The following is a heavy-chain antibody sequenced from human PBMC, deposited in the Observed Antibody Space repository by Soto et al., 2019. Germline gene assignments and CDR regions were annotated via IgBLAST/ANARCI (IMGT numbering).Heavy chain of an antibody. CDR1: GGTFSSYT. V-gene: IGHV1-69*02. D-gene: IGHD3-3*01. J-gene: IGHJ3*02. CDR2: IIPILGIA. CDR3: ARPMEWLPQGGAFDI. Sequence: ASVKVSCKASGGTFSSYTISWVRQAPGQGLEWMGRIIPILGIANYAQKFQGRVTITADKSTSTAYMELSSLRSEDTAVYYCARPMEWLPQGGAFDIRGPRTMVPVSS.